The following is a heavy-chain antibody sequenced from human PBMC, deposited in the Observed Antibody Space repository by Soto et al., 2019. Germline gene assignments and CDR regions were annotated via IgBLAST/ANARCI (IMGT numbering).Heavy chain of an antibody. V-gene: IGHV1-18*04. CDR1: GYTFRSYG. CDR2: ISAYNGDT. J-gene: IGHJ4*02. Sequence: QIKLVQSGGEVKKPGASVKVSCKASGYTFRSYGISWVRQAPGQGLEWVGWISAYNGDTHYAPKFQDRITLTTETTTEKDYMELRSLRLDGPAVYYCARDWSRYYDNSGLIWFYWGQGSLVTVSS. D-gene: IGHD3-22*01. CDR3: ARDWSRYYDNSGLIWFY.